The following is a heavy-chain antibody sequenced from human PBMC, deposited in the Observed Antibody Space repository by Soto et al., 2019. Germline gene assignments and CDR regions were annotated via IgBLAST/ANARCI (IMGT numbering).Heavy chain of an antibody. V-gene: IGHV1-69*01. CDR2: IIPIFGTA. J-gene: IGHJ2*01. Sequence: QVQLVQSGAEVKKPGVSVKVSCKASGGTFSSYAISWVRQAPGQGLEWMGGIIPIFGTANYAQKFQGRVTITADESTSTAYMELSSLRSEDTAVYYCARLLMVYATNWYFDLWGRGTLVTVSS. CDR3: ARLLMVYATNWYFDL. CDR1: GGTFSSYA. D-gene: IGHD2-8*01.